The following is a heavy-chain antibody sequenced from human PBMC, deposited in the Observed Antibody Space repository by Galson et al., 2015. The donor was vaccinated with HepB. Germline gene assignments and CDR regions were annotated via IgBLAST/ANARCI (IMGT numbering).Heavy chain of an antibody. V-gene: IGHV1-2*02. J-gene: IGHJ4*02. CDR3: ARDLRVLTGITSN. CDR2: INPKNGGT. CDR1: GYTFTDYY. D-gene: IGHD1-7*01. Sequence: SVKVSCKASGYTFTDYYIHWVRQAPGQGLEWVGWINPKNGGTSYPQKFQGRVTMTRDTSISTAYMELSSLKSDDTAMYYCARDLRVLTGITSNWGQGTLVTVSS.